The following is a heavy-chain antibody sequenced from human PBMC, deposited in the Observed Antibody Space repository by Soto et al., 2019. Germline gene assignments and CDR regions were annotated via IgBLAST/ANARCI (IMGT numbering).Heavy chain of an antibody. D-gene: IGHD6-19*01. V-gene: IGHV1-69*01. CDR2: MTPLFGTA. CDR1: GGTFANYA. J-gene: IGHJ6*02. Sequence: VQLVQSVAEVRKPGSSVKVSCKASGGTFANYAISWVRQAPGQGLEGMGGMTPLFGTANYAQKFQGRVTITEDESTGRAYVELTGLRSGHTAVYYCARDGIGIAVDGTYNGLDFWGQGTTVTVS. CDR3: ARDGIGIAVDGTYNGLDF.